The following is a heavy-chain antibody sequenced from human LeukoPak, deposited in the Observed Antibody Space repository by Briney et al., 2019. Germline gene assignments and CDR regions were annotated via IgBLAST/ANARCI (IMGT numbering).Heavy chain of an antibody. CDR2: IKSKTDGGTT. V-gene: IGHV3-15*01. J-gene: IGHJ6*03. CDR3: TTGLWFGELPSSTRRYYYYYMDV. Sequence: PGGSLRLSCAASGFTFSNAWMSWVRQAPGKGLEWVGRIKSKTDGGTTDYAAPVKGRFTISRDDSKNTLYLQMNSLKTEDTAVYYCTTGLWFGELPSSTRRYYYYYMDVWGKGTTVTVSS. D-gene: IGHD3-10*01. CDR1: GFTFSNAW.